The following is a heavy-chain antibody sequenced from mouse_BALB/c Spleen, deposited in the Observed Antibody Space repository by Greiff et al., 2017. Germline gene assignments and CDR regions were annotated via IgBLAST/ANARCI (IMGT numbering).Heavy chain of an antibody. CDR1: GFTFSSYG. D-gene: IGHD1-2*01. Sequence: EVMLVESGGGLVQPGGSLKLSCAASGFTFSSYGMSWVRQTPDKRLELVATINSNGGSTYYPDSVKGRFTISRDNAKNTLYLQMSSLKSEDTAMYYCARDRHYYGLDYWGQGTTLTVSS. J-gene: IGHJ2*01. V-gene: IGHV5-6-3*01. CDR3: ARDRHYYGLDY. CDR2: INSNGGST.